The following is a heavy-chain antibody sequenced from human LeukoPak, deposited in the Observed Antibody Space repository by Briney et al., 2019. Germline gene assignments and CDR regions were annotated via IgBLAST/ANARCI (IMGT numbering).Heavy chain of an antibody. CDR3: AKEQVWPDY. V-gene: IGHV3-23*01. J-gene: IGHJ4*02. D-gene: IGHD5-18*01. Sequence: GGSLRLSCAASGFTFSNSAMSWVRQAPGKGLEWVSATSGSGGNTYYADSVKGRFTISRDNSKNTLYLQMSSLRAEDTAVYYCAKEQVWPDYWGQGILVTVSS. CDR1: GFTFSNSA. CDR2: TSGSGGNT.